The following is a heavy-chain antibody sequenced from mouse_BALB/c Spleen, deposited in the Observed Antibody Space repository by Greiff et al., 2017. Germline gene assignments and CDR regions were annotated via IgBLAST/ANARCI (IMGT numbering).Heavy chain of an antibody. CDR1: GFSLTSYG. J-gene: IGHJ4*01. CDR3: ARDSTTVVAGDAMDY. CDR2: IWAGGST. Sequence: VKLMESGPGLVAPSQSLSITCTVSGFSLTSYGVHWVRQPPGKGLEWLGVIWAGGSTNYNSALMSRLSISKDNSKSQVFLKMNSLQTDDTAMYYCARDSTTVVAGDAMDYWGQGTSVTVSS. D-gene: IGHD1-1*01. V-gene: IGHV2-9*02.